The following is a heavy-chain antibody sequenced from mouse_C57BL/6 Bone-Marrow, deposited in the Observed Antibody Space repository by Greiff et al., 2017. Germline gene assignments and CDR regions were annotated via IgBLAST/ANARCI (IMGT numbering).Heavy chain of an antibody. CDR1: GFTFSSFG. V-gene: IGHV5-17*02. CDR2: ISSGSSTI. CDR3: ASSYYRSNAMDY. D-gene: IGHD1-1*01. J-gene: IGHJ4*01. Sequence: EVKLVASGGGLVQPGGSRKLSCAASGFTFSSFGMHWVRQAPEKGLEWVAYISSGSSTIYYADTVKGRFTISRDNPKNTLFLQMTSLRSEDTAMYYCASSYYRSNAMDYWGQGTSVTVSS.